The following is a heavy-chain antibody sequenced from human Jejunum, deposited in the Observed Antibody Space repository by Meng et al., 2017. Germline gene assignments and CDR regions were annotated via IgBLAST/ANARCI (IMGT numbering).Heavy chain of an antibody. Sequence: QVQLQGSGPGLLKPSGTLSLTCAVSGGAISTSDWWSWVRQPPGKGPEWIGEIHHSGSTNYNPSLKSRVTISVDKSKNQFSLKLNSVTAADTAVYYCAREWSGSYRHFDYWGQGTLVTVSS. V-gene: IGHV4-4*02. CDR3: AREWSGSYRHFDY. J-gene: IGHJ4*02. CDR2: IHHSGST. D-gene: IGHD1-26*01. CDR1: GGAISTSDW.